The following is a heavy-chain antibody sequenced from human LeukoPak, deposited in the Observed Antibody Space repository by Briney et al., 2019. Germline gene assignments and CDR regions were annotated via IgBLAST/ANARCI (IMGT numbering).Heavy chain of an antibody. Sequence: ASVKVSCKASGYTFTSYDINWVRQATGQGLEWMGWINPNSGGTNYAQKFQGRVTMTRDTSISTAYMELSRLRSDDTAVYYYARARGYCSGGSCYTNWFDPWGQGTLVTVSS. J-gene: IGHJ5*02. V-gene: IGHV1-2*02. D-gene: IGHD2-15*01. CDR3: ARARGYCSGGSCYTNWFDP. CDR2: INPNSGGT. CDR1: GYTFTSYD.